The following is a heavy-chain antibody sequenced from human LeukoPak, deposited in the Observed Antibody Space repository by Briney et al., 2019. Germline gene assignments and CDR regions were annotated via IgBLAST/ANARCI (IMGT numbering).Heavy chain of an antibody. Sequence: GASVKVSCKASGYTFTSYHINWVRQATGQGLEWMGWMNPNSGNTGYAQKFQGRVTITRNTSISTAYMELSSLRSEDTAVYYCARGVVRGVIENWFDPWGQGTLVTVSS. CDR1: GYTFTSYH. CDR2: MNPNSGNT. CDR3: ARGVVRGVIENWFDP. J-gene: IGHJ5*02. V-gene: IGHV1-8*03. D-gene: IGHD3-10*01.